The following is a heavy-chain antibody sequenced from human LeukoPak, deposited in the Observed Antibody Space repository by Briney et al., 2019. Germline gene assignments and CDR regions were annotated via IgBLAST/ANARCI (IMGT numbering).Heavy chain of an antibody. Sequence: PGGSLRLSCAASGFTFDDYGTSWVRQPPGKGLEWVSGITWNGGTIGYVDSVKGRFTISRDKAKNSLYLQMNSLRAEDTALYYCARGYCSGDTCRPFDYWGRGALVTVSS. V-gene: IGHV3-20*04. J-gene: IGHJ4*02. D-gene: IGHD2-15*01. CDR1: GFTFDDYG. CDR3: ARGYCSGDTCRPFDY. CDR2: ITWNGGTI.